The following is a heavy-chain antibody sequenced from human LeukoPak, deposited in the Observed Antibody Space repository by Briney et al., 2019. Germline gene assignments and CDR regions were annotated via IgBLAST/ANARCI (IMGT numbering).Heavy chain of an antibody. Sequence: SETLSLTCAVYGGSFSGYYWSWIRQPPGKGLEWLGEINHSGSTNYNPSLKSRVTISVDTSKNQFSLKLSSVTAADTAVYYCARGTTMVRGAARADYWGQGTLVTVSS. CDR3: ARGTTMVRGAARADY. D-gene: IGHD3-10*01. CDR2: INHSGST. CDR1: GGSFSGYY. J-gene: IGHJ4*02. V-gene: IGHV4-34*01.